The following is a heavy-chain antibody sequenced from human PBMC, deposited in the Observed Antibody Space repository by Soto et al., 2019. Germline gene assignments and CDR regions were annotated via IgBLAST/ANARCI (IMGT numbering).Heavy chain of an antibody. CDR2: INHSGST. J-gene: IGHJ5*02. V-gene: IGHV4-34*01. Sequence: SETLSLTCAVYGGSFSGYYWSWIRQPPGKGLEWIGEINHSGSTNYNPSLKSRVTISVDTSKNQFSLKLSSVTAADTAVYYCARGVTTVTTLQNNWFDPWGQGTLVTVSS. CDR3: ARGVTTVTTLQNNWFDP. CDR1: GGSFSGYY. D-gene: IGHD4-17*01.